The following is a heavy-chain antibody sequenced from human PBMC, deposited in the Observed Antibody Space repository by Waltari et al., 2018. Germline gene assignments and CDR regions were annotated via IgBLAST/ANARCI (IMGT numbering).Heavy chain of an antibody. J-gene: IGHJ6*03. Sequence: EVQLVESGGGLVQPGGSLKLSCAASGFTFSGSAMHWVRQASGKGLEWVGRIRSKANSYATAYAASVKGSFTISRDDSKNTAYLQMNSLKTEDTAVYYCTRHPGYYYYYYMDVWGKGTTVTVSS. CDR1: GFTFSGSA. V-gene: IGHV3-73*01. CDR2: IRSKANSYAT. CDR3: TRHPGYYYYYYMDV.